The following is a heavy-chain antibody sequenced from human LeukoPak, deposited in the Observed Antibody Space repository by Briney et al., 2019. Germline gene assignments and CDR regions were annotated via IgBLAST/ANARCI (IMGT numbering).Heavy chain of an antibody. D-gene: IGHD6-13*01. J-gene: IGHJ4*02. Sequence: SETLSLTCTVSGGSISSYYWSWIRQPPGKGLEWIGYIYYSGSTNYNPSLKSRLPISVDTSKNQFSLRLSSVTAADTAVYYCARVTGYMTEDYFDYWGQGTLITVSS. V-gene: IGHV4-59*01. CDR1: GGSISSYY. CDR3: ARVTGYMTEDYFDY. CDR2: IYYSGST.